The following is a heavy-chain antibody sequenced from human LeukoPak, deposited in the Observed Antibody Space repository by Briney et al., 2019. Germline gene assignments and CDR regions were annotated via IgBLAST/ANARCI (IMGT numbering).Heavy chain of an antibody. J-gene: IGHJ3*02. CDR1: GFTFDDYA. D-gene: IGHD2-15*01. CDR3: AKEIGYCSGGSCYRRDAFDI. V-gene: IGHV3-9*01. Sequence: PGRSLRLSCAASGFTFDDYAMHWVRQAPGKGLEWVSGISWNSGSIGYADSVKGRFTISRDNAKNSLYLQMNSLRAEDTALYYCAKEIGYCSGGSCYRRDAFDIWGQGTMVTVSS. CDR2: ISWNSGSI.